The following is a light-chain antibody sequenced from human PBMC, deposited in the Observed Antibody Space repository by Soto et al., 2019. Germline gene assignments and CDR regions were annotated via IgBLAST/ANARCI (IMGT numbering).Light chain of an antibody. J-gene: IGLJ1*01. CDR3: FSFTIHSSHYV. Sequence: QSALTQPASVSGSPGQSITISCTGTISDVGGHGYVSWYQQHPGKAPKLMIYEVTYRPSGGSDRFSGSKSGNTASLTISGLQAYDEADYYCFSFTIHSSHYVFGTGTKVTVL. CDR1: ISDVGGHGY. V-gene: IGLV2-14*01. CDR2: EVT.